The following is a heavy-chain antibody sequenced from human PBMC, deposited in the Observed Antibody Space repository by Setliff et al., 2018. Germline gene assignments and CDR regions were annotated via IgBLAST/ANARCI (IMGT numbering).Heavy chain of an antibody. V-gene: IGHV3-30*19. J-gene: IGHJ4*02. Sequence: GGSLRLSCAASGFTFRDYGMHWVRQAPGKGLEWGAVTSYDGSNKYYADSVKGRFTISRDNSKNTLYLQMNSLRTEDTAVYYCARGFGLDHWGQGTLVTVAS. CDR1: GFTFRDYG. CDR2: TSYDGSNK. D-gene: IGHD3-16*01. CDR3: ARGFGLDH.